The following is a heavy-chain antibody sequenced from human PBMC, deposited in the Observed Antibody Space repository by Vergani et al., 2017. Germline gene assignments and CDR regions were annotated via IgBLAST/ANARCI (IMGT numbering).Heavy chain of an antibody. D-gene: IGHD3-10*01. J-gene: IGHJ4*02. CDR2: ISSSSNI. CDR1: GFTLSSFS. V-gene: IGHV3-48*01. CDR3: ARRTTMVRGVLEIARYYFDY. Sequence: EVQLVESGGDLVQPGGSLRLSCAASGFTLSSFSMNWVRQAPGKGLEWVSYISSSSNIFYADPVKGRFTISRDNGKNSLYLQMNSLRAEDTAVYYCARRTTMVRGVLEIARYYFDYWGQGTLVTVSS.